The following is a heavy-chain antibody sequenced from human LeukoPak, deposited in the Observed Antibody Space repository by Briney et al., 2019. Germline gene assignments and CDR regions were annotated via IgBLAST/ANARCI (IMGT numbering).Heavy chain of an antibody. Sequence: SINXXXWSWXXQPXGXXXXXXXYXYXSGSTNYNPSLKSRVSISVDTSNNQFSLRLTSMTAADTAVYYCARSIPTFGVAVPGYHFFDYWGQGTLVTVSS. CDR3: ARSIPTFGVAVPGYHFFDY. CDR2: XYXSGST. J-gene: IGHJ4*02. D-gene: IGHD3-3*01. V-gene: IGHV4-59*12. CDR1: SINXXX.